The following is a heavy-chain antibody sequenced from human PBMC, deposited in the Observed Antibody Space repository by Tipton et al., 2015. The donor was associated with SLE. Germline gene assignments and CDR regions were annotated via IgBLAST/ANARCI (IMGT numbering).Heavy chain of an antibody. CDR2: ISDGGGT. Sequence: LRLSCSVSGGSTSSNYWIWIRQPPGKGLEWIGYISDGGGTNHNPSLKSRVTISVDPAKNQFSLKLTSVTAADTAVYYCARGGAFWSGPTSYYYFFYYMDVWGKGTTVTVSS. J-gene: IGHJ6*03. CDR1: GGSTSSNY. D-gene: IGHD3-3*01. CDR3: ARGGAFWSGPTSYYYFFYYMDV. V-gene: IGHV4-59*12.